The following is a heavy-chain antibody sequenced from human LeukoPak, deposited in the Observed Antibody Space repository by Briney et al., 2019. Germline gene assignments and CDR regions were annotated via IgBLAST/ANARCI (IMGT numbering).Heavy chain of an antibody. Sequence: PSQTLSLTCAISGDSVSSNSAAWNWIRQSPSRGLEWLGRTYYSSKWYNDYAVSVKSRITINPDTSKNQFSLQLNSVTPEDTAVYYCARAGRGYSGLRAEYFQHWGQGTLVTVSS. CDR3: ARAGRGYSGLRAEYFQH. CDR2: TYYSSKWYN. V-gene: IGHV6-1*01. D-gene: IGHD5-12*01. J-gene: IGHJ1*01. CDR1: GDSVSSNSAA.